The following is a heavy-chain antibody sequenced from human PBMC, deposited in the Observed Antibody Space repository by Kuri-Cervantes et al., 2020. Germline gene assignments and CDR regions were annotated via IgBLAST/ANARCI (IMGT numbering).Heavy chain of an antibody. D-gene: IGHD6-13*01. CDR1: GGSISSGGYS. CDR2: IYYSGST. J-gene: IGHJ5*02. V-gene: IGHV4-31*02. Sequence: SETLSLTCAVSGGSISSGGYSWSWIRQPPGKGLEWIGYIYYSGSTYYNPSLKSRVTISVDTSKNQFSLKLSSVTAADTAVYYCARDKNLSVGGIAAAGFDPWGQGTLVTVSS. CDR3: ARDKNLSVGGIAAAGFDP.